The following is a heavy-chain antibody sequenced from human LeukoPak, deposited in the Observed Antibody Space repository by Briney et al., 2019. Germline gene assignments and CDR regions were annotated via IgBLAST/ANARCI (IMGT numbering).Heavy chain of an antibody. V-gene: IGHV3-74*01. J-gene: IGHJ4*02. Sequence: TGGSLRLSCAASGFTFSSYWMHWVRQAPGKGLVWVSSINSDGSGTSYADSVKGRFTISRDNAKNTLYLQMNSLRDEDTAVYYCARSMSGRDYIWGPPYVDCWGQGTLVTVSS. D-gene: IGHD1-26*01. CDR3: ARSMSGRDYIWGPPYVDC. CDR2: INSDGSGT. CDR1: GFTFSSYW.